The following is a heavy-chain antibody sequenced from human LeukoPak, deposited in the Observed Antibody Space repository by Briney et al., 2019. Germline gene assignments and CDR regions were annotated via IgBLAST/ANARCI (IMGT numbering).Heavy chain of an antibody. CDR1: GGSFSDYK. CDR2: INHSGST. CDR3: ATNDQYYDILGL. V-gene: IGHV4-34*01. Sequence: SETLSLTCAVYGGSFSDYKGSWIRQPPGKGLEWIGDINHSGSTKYNPSLKSRVTISLDTSKNQFSLKLSSVTAADTAVYFCATNDQYYDILGLWGQGTMVTVSS. D-gene: IGHD3-9*01. J-gene: IGHJ3*01.